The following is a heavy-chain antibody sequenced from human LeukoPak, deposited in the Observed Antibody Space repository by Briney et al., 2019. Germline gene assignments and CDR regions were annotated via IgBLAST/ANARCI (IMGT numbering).Heavy chain of an antibody. CDR1: GFTFSSYG. J-gene: IGHJ4*02. CDR2: IRYDGSNK. CDR3: AKAPPHSSGWYVFDY. V-gene: IGHV3-30*02. Sequence: PGGSLRLSSAASGFTFSSYGIHWVRQAPGKGLEWVAFIRYDGSNKYYADSVKGRFTISRDNSKNTLYLQMNSLRAEDTAVYYCAKAPPHSSGWYVFDYWGQGTLVTVSS. D-gene: IGHD6-19*01.